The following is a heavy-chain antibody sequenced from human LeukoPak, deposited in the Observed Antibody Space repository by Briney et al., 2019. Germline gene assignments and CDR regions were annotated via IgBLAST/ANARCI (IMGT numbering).Heavy chain of an antibody. D-gene: IGHD3-10*01. V-gene: IGHV3-9*01. CDR1: GFTFSSYA. CDR2: ISWNSGSI. J-gene: IGHJ4*02. Sequence: GGSLRLSCAASGFTFSSYAMSWVRQAPGKGLEWVSGISWNSGSIGYADSVKGRFTISRDNAKNSLYLQMNSLRAEDTALYYCAKDYYGSGRVRFDYWGQGTLVTVSS. CDR3: AKDYYGSGRVRFDY.